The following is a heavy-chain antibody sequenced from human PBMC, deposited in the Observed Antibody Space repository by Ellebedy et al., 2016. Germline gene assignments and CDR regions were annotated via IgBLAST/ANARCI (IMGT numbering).Heavy chain of an antibody. J-gene: IGHJ4*02. CDR1: GFTFSSYA. CDR2: ISSNGGST. Sequence: GESLKISXAASGFTFSSYAMHWVRQAPGKGLEYVSAISSNGGSTYYANSVKGRFTISRDNSKNTLYLQMNSLRAEDTAVYYCARASRTSVVVTTPFDYWGQGTLVTVSS. CDR3: ARASRTSVVVTTPFDY. V-gene: IGHV3-64*01. D-gene: IGHD2-21*02.